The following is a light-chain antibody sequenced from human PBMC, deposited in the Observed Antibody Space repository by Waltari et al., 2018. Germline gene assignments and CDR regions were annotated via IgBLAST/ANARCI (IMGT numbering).Light chain of an antibody. CDR3: LQSFTTPT. J-gene: IGKJ4*01. CDR1: QTIVRS. CDR2: AAS. V-gene: IGKV1-39*01. Sequence: DIQLTQSPSSLSASVGERVTITCRASQTIVRSLNWYQLQPGKAPKLLIYAASNLQSGVPSRFRGSGSGTDFSLTITSLQPEDFATYYCLQSFTTPTFGGGTTVDIK.